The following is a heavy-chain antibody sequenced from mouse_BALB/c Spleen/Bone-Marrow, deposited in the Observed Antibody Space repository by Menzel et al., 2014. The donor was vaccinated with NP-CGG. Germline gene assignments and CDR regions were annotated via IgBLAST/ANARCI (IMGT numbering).Heavy chain of an antibody. V-gene: IGHV14-3*02. CDR3: ASYYYGSSTFAY. CDR1: GFNIKDTY. D-gene: IGHD1-1*01. Sequence: QLQEPGAELVKPGASVKLSCTASGFNIKDTYMHWVKRRPEQGLEWIGRIDPANGNTKYDPKFQGKATITADTSSNTAYLQLSSLTSEDTAVYYCASYYYGSSTFAYWSQGTLVTVSA. CDR2: IDPANGNT. J-gene: IGHJ3*01.